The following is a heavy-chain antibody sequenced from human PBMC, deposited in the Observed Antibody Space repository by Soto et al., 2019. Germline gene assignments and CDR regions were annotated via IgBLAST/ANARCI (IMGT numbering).Heavy chain of an antibody. CDR2: INHSGST. CDR1: GECVSGYE. CDR3: AEKREYSYDSRGYPATWFDP. D-gene: IGHD3-22*01. Sequence: SETLSLACAVYGECVSGYEWGGIRQPPGKGLEWIGEINHSGSTNYNPSLKSRVTISVDTSKNQFSLKLSSVTAADTAVYYFAEKREYSYDSRGYPATWFDPWGQGTLVTVSS. V-gene: IGHV4-34*01. J-gene: IGHJ5*02.